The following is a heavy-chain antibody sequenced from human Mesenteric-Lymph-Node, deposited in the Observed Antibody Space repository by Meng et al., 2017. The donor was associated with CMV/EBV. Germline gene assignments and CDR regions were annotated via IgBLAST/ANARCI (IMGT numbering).Heavy chain of an antibody. D-gene: IGHD6-13*01. J-gene: IGHJ4*02. Sequence: GESLKISCAASGFSFSTYAMHWVRQAPGKGLEWVAVIWYDGSDKYYVDSVKGRFTISRDNAKNTLYLQMNSLRAEDTAVYYCARDSSSWYFDYWGQGTLVTVSS. CDR1: GFSFSTYA. V-gene: IGHV3-33*01. CDR3: ARDSSSWYFDY. CDR2: IWYDGSDK.